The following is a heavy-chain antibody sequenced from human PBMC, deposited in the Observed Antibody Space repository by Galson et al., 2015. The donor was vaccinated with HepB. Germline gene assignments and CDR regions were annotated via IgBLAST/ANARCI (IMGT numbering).Heavy chain of an antibody. CDR3: AKPRQMVAGPPYFDL. CDR1: GFTFSAHT. V-gene: IGHV3-23*01. Sequence: SLRLSCAASGFTFSAHTMTWVRLTPGKGPEWVSSIIGSANVTHYADSVKGRFSISRDNSRQTVDLQMNSLKIDDTAVYYCAKPRQMVAGPPYFDLWGQGALVIVSS. CDR2: IIGSANVT. D-gene: IGHD6-19*01. J-gene: IGHJ4*02.